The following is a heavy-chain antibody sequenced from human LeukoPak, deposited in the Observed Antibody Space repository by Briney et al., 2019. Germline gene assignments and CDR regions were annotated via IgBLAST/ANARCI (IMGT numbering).Heavy chain of an antibody. CDR2: ISSSSSYI. CDR1: GFTFSSYS. V-gene: IGHV3-21*01. J-gene: IGHJ4*02. D-gene: IGHD3-9*01. CDR3: ASGKWLRYFDFPGGFDY. Sequence: GGSLRLSCAASGFTFSSYSMNWVRQAPGKGLEWVSSISSSSSYIYYADSVKGRFTISRDNAKNSLYLQMNSLRAEDTAVYYCASGKWLRYFDFPGGFDYWGQGTLVTVSS.